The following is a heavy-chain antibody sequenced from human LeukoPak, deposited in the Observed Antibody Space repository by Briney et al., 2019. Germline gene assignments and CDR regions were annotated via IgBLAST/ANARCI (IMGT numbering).Heavy chain of an antibody. J-gene: IGHJ3*02. CDR3: ARVPGPHPQSGAFDI. CDR1: GFTVSSNY. D-gene: IGHD3-10*01. CDR2: IYSGGST. V-gene: IGHV3-53*01. Sequence: GGSLRLSCAASGFTVSSNYMSWVRQAPGKGLEWVSVIYSGGSTYYADSVKGRFTISRDNSKNTPYLQMNSLRAEDTAVYYCARVPGPHPQSGAFDIWGQGTMVTVSS.